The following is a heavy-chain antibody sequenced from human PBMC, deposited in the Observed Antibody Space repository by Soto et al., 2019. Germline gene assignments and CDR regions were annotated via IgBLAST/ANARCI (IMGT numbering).Heavy chain of an antibody. D-gene: IGHD2-2*02. CDR3: AADPRYTVPAPP. CDR1: GFTFISSA. V-gene: IGHV1-58*01. Sequence: SVKVSCKASGFTFISSAVQWVRQARGQRLEWIGWIVVGSGNTNHAQKFQERVTITRDISTSTAYMELSSLRSEDTAVYYCAADPRYTVPAPPWGQGTLVTVSA. CDR2: IVVGSGNT. J-gene: IGHJ4*02.